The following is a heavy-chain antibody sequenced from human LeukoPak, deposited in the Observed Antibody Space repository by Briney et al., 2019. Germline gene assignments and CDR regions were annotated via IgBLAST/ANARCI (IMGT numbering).Heavy chain of an antibody. V-gene: IGHV4-39*07. J-gene: IGHJ3*02. CDR2: IYYSGST. CDR1: GGSTSSSSYY. CDR3: ARDSSYRLDAFDI. D-gene: IGHD1-26*01. Sequence: SETLSLTCSVSGGSTSSSSYYWAWIRQPPGKGLEWIGSIYYSGSTYYNPSLKSRVTISVDTSKNQFSLKESSVTAADTAVYYCARDSSYRLDAFDIWGQGTMVTVSS.